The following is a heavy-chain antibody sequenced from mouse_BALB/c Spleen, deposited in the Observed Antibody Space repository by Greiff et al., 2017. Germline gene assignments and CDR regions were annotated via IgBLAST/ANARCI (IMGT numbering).Heavy chain of an antibody. J-gene: IGHJ4*01. CDR3: ARGPDYDYGYYAMDY. CDR1: GFTFSSYA. Sequence: EVHLVESGGGLVKPGGSLKLSCAASGFTFSSYAMSWVRQTPEKRLEWVASISSGGSTYYPDSVKGRFTISRDNARNILYLQMSSLRAEDTAMYYCARGPDYDYGYYAMDYWGQGTSVTVSS. CDR2: ISSGGST. V-gene: IGHV5-6-5*01. D-gene: IGHD2-4*01.